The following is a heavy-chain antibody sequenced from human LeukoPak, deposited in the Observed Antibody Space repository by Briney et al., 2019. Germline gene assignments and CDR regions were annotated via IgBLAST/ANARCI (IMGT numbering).Heavy chain of an antibody. CDR3: ARAKDGYNYILDY. V-gene: IGHV7-4-1*02. D-gene: IGHD5-24*01. Sequence: GASVKVSCKASGYTFTSYPMNWVRQAPGQGLEWMGWINTNTGHPTYAQGFTGRFVLSLATSVRTAYLQISSLKAEDTAVYYCARAKDGYNYILDYWGQGTMVTVSS. CDR1: GYTFTSYP. CDR2: INTNTGHP. J-gene: IGHJ4*02.